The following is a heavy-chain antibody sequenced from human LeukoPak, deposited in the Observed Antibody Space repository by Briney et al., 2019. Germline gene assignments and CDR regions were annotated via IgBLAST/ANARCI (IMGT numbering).Heavy chain of an antibody. J-gene: IGHJ6*03. CDR1: GGSFSGYY. CDR2: IYYSGST. CDR3: TRLSSSYYYYMDV. D-gene: IGHD2-2*01. V-gene: IGHV4-59*08. Sequence: SETLSLTCAVYGGSFSGYYWSWIRQPPGKGLEWIGYIYYSGSTNYNPSLKSRLTISVDTSKYQFSLKLSSVTAADTAVYYCTRLSSSYYYYMDVWGKGTTVTIS.